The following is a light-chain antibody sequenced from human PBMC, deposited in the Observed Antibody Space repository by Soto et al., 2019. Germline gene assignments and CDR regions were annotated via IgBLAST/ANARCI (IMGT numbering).Light chain of an antibody. J-gene: IGKJ2*01. V-gene: IGKV1-5*03. CDR2: RAS. CDR1: QSIDSW. CDR3: QQYKTYMYT. Sequence: DIQMTQSPSTLSASVGDRVTITCRASQSIDSWLAWYQQKPGKAPKLLIYRASSLESGVPSRFSGSRSGTEFTLTISSVQPDDFATYYCQQYKTYMYTFAQGTKLEIK.